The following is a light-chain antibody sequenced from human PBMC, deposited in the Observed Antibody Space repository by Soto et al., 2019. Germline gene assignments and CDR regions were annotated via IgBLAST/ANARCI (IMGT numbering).Light chain of an antibody. J-gene: IGKJ2*01. CDR2: ATS. CDR3: QQYITSPPMYT. V-gene: IGKV3-20*01. Sequence: ENVLTKSPGTLSLSPGERATLSCRASQSVSDSYLAWYQQKPGQTPRLLIYATSGRATGIPDRFSGSGSGTDFTLTISRVEPEDFAVYYCQQYITSPPMYTFGQGTKLEIK. CDR1: QSVSDSY.